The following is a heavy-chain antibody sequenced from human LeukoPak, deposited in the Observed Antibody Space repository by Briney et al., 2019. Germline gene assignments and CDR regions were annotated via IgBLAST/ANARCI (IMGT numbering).Heavy chain of an antibody. V-gene: IGHV1-2*06. CDR2: INPNSGGT. J-gene: IGHJ4*02. CDR1: GYTFTGYY. CDR3: ARGCRSTSCSGFIDY. Sequence: ASVKVSCKASGYTFTGYYMHWVRQAPGQGLEWMGRINPNSGGTNYAQKFQGRVTMTRDTSISTAYMELSRLRSDDTAVYYCARGCRSTSCSGFIDYWGQGTLVTVSS. D-gene: IGHD2-2*01.